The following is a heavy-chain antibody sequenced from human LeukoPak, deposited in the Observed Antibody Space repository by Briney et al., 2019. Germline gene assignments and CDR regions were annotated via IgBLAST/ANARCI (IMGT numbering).Heavy chain of an antibody. CDR1: GFTFDDYA. V-gene: IGHV3-9*01. D-gene: IGHD3-10*01. CDR2: ISWNSGSI. Sequence: GGSLRLSCAASGFTFDDYAMHWVRQAPGKGLEWVSGISWNSGSIGYADPVKGRFTISSDNAKNSLYLQMNSLRAEDTALYYCAKDTARPIGRGRPKENYYYYMDVWGKGTTVTVSS. CDR3: AKDTARPIGRGRPKENYYYYMDV. J-gene: IGHJ6*03.